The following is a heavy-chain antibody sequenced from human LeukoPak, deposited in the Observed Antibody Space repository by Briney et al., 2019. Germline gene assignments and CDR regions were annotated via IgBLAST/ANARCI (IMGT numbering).Heavy chain of an antibody. Sequence: GGSLRLSCAASGFTFDDYAMHWVRQAPGKGLEWVSGISWNSGSIGCADSVKGRFTISRDNAKNSLYLQMNSLRAEDTALYYCVKDTSGWYGEFDYWGQGTLVTVSS. CDR1: GFTFDDYA. D-gene: IGHD6-19*01. J-gene: IGHJ4*02. CDR2: ISWNSGSI. CDR3: VKDTSGWYGEFDY. V-gene: IGHV3-9*01.